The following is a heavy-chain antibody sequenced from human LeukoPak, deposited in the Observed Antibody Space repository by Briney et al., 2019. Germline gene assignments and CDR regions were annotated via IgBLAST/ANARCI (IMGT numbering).Heavy chain of an antibody. D-gene: IGHD5-12*01. J-gene: IGHJ5*02. CDR3: ARDLVATIGGT. CDR2: ISSSSSTI. CDR1: GFTFSSYS. Sequence: GGSLGLSCAASGFTFSSYSMNWVRQAPGKGLEWVSYISSSSSTIYYADSVKGRFTISRDNAKNSLYLQMNSLRAEDTAVYYCARDLVATIGGTWGQGTLVTVSS. V-gene: IGHV3-48*04.